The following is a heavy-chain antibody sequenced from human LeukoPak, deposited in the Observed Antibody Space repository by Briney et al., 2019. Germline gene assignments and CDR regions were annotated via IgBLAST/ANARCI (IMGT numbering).Heavy chain of an antibody. V-gene: IGHV4-59*01. D-gene: IGHD2/OR15-2a*01. J-gene: IGHJ4*02. CDR2: IYYSGST. CDR3: TRGLWTGFDY. Sequence: SETLSLTCTVSGGSISSYYWSWIRQPPGKGLEWIGYIYYSGSTNYNPSLKSRVTISVDTSKNQFSLKLSSVTAADTAVYYCTRGLWTGFDYWGQGTLVTVSS. CDR1: GGSISSYY.